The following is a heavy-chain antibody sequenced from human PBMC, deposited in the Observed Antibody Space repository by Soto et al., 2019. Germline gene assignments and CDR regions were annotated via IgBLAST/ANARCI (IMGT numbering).Heavy chain of an antibody. CDR1: GFSLSNARMG. CDR3: ARIAVACIMPFDP. V-gene: IGHV2-26*01. J-gene: IGHJ5*02. D-gene: IGHD3-16*01. Sequence: QVTLKASGPVLVKPTETLTLTCTVSGFSLSNARMGVSLIRQPPGKALEWLAHSFSNDEKSYSTSLKSRLTISKETAKSQGVLTMTNMDPVDTATYYGARIAVACIMPFDPWGQGTLVTVSS. CDR2: SFSNDEK.